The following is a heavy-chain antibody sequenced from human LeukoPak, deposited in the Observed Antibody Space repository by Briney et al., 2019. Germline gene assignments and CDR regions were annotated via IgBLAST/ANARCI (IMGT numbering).Heavy chain of an antibody. CDR2: MNPNSGNT. Sequence: ASVKVSCKASGYTFTSYDINWVRQATGQGPEWMGWMNPNSGNTGYAQKFQGRVTMTRNTSISTAYMELSSLRSEDTAVYYCARGLKRRYSSGWFPYWGQGTLVTVSS. J-gene: IGHJ4*02. V-gene: IGHV1-8*01. CDR3: ARGLKRRYSSGWFPY. CDR1: GYTFTSYD. D-gene: IGHD6-19*01.